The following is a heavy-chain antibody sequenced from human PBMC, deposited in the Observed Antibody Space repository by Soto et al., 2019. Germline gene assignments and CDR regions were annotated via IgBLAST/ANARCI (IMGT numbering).Heavy chain of an antibody. CDR2: IYYSGST. J-gene: IGHJ5*02. Sequence: SETPSLTCTVSGGSVSSADHHWSWIRQPPGKGLEWIAYIYYSGSTKYNPSLKSRVSISVDTSKNQFSLKLNSVTAADTAIYYCARDVGTRPGDYENWLDPWGQGALVTVSS. CDR3: ARDVGTRPGDYENWLDP. CDR1: GGSVSSADHH. D-gene: IGHD4-17*01. V-gene: IGHV4-61*08.